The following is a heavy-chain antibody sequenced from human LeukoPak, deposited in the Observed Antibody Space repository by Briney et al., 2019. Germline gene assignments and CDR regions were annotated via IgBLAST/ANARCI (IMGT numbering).Heavy chain of an antibody. CDR1: GDSVSSNSAA. J-gene: IGHJ4*02. Sequence: SQTLSLTCAISGDSVSSNSAAWNWIRQSPSRGLEWLGRTYYRSKWYNDYAVSVKSRITINPDTSKNQFSLQLNSVTPEDTAVYYCARASIWGRYCSSTSCYGWVNFDYWGQGTLVTVSS. V-gene: IGHV6-1*01. CDR2: TYYRSKWYN. D-gene: IGHD2-2*01. CDR3: ARASIWGRYCSSTSCYGWVNFDY.